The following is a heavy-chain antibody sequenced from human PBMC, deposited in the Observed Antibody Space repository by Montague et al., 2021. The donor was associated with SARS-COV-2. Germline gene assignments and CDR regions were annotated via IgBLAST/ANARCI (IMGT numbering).Heavy chain of an antibody. J-gene: IGHJ6*02. Sequence: SETLSLTCTVSGGSISNYYWSWIRQPPGRGLEWIGYIYYSGSTDYSPSLKSRVTISLDTSKNQFSLKVTSVTAADTAVYYCASAGGYYNYGLDVWGPGTTVTVSS. CDR1: GGSISNYY. D-gene: IGHD3-22*01. CDR2: IYYSGST. V-gene: IGHV4-59*01. CDR3: ASAGGYYNYGLDV.